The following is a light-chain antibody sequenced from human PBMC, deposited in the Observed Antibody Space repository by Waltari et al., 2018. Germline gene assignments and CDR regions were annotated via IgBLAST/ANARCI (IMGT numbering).Light chain of an antibody. CDR1: QSVFYTNNKNY. CDR3: QQYYSTPLT. Sequence: DIVMTQSPDSLAVSLGERATINCKSSQSVFYTNNKNYLAWYQQKPGQSPKLLIYWASTRESGVSDRFSGSGSGTDFTLTISSLQAEDVAVYYCQQYYSTPLTFGGGTKVEIK. J-gene: IGKJ4*01. CDR2: WAS. V-gene: IGKV4-1*01.